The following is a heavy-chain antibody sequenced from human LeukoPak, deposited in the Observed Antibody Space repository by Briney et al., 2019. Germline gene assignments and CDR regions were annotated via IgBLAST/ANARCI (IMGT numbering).Heavy chain of an antibody. V-gene: IGHV3-23*01. D-gene: IGHD2-15*01. CDR3: AKIRLEESATGY. J-gene: IGHJ4*02. Sequence: GGSLRLSCAASGFSFSAYGMNWVRQSPGKGLEWVSAIGGSGATTYYADSVRGRFTISRDNSKNTMYLQMSSLRAEDTAVYYCAKIRLEESATGYWGQGTLVTVSS. CDR1: GFSFSAYG. CDR2: IGGSGATT.